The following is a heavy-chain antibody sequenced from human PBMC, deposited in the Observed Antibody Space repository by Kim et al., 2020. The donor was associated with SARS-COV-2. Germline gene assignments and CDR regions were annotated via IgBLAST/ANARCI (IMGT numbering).Heavy chain of an antibody. CDR3: ARGRMVRGVIADY. CDR2: ISYDGSNK. J-gene: IGHJ4*02. V-gene: IGHV3-33*05. Sequence: GGSLRLSCAASGFTFSSYGMHWVRQAPGKGLEWVAVISYDGSNKYYADSVKGRFTISRDNSKNTLYLQMNSLRAEDTAVYYCARGRMVRGVIADYWGQGTLVTVSS. CDR1: GFTFSSYG. D-gene: IGHD3-10*01.